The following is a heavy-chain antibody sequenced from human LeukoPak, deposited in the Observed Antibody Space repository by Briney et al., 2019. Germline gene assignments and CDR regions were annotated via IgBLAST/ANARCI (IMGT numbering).Heavy chain of an antibody. CDR3: ARRHDGEFDY. CDR1: GGSFSGYY. D-gene: IGHD3-10*01. V-gene: IGHV4-34*01. CDR2: INHSGST. Sequence: SETLSLTCAVYGGSFSGYYWSWIRQPPGKGLEWIGEINHSGSTNYNPSLKSRVTISVDTSKNQFSLKLSSVTAADTAAYYCARRHDGEFDYWGQGTLVTVSS. J-gene: IGHJ4*02.